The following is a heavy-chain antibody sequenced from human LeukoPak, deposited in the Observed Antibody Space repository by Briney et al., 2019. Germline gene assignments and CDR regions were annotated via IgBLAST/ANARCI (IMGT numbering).Heavy chain of an antibody. J-gene: IGHJ4*02. CDR3: ARNGANSYYFDY. CDR2: IKQDGSAR. Sequence: GGSLRLSCIASGFTFSNYAMSWVRQAPGKGLEWVANIKQDGSARFYVDSVKGRFTISRDNAQNSLYLQVDRLRADDTAMYYCARNGANSYYFDYWGQGTLVTVSS. D-gene: IGHD4/OR15-4a*01. V-gene: IGHV3-7*01. CDR1: GFTFSNYA.